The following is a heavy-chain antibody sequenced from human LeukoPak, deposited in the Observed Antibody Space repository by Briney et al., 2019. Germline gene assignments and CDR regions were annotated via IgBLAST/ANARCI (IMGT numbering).Heavy chain of an antibody. CDR3: ASDTSAWRHGMDV. CDR1: GFTFSSHW. D-gene: IGHD6-19*01. Sequence: GGSLRLSCEASGFTFSSHWMSWVRQAPGKGLEWVAIIKQDGSEKDYVDSVTGRFTISRDNAKNSLYLQMNSLRDEDTAVYYCASDTSAWRHGMDVWGQGTTVTVSS. V-gene: IGHV3-7*01. J-gene: IGHJ6*02. CDR2: IKQDGSEK.